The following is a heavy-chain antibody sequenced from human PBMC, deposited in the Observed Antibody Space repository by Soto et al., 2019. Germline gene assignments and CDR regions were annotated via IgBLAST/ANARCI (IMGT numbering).Heavy chain of an antibody. D-gene: IGHD3-22*01. CDR1: GFNIISYA. Sequence: GGSKRVSCTASGFNIISYARSWVRQDTGKGLEWVSAISGSGGSTYYADSVKGRFTISRDNSKNTLYLQMNSLRAEDTAVYYCAKGPHYYDSSGPIGANWGQGTLVTVSS. CDR3: AKGPHYYDSSGPIGAN. CDR2: ISGSGGST. V-gene: IGHV3-23*01. J-gene: IGHJ4*02.